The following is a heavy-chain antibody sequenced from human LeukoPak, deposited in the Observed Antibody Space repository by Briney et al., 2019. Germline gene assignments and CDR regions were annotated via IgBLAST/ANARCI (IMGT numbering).Heavy chain of an antibody. J-gene: IGHJ5*02. CDR2: MNPNSGGT. CDR1: GHTFTGYY. V-gene: IGHV1-2*02. CDR3: AREVDEKQLVRWFDP. D-gene: IGHD6-13*01. Sequence: ASVKVSCKASGHTFTGYYMHWVRQAPGQGLEWMGWMNPNSGGTNYAQKFQGRVTMTRDTSISTAYMELSRLRSDDTAVYYCAREVDEKQLVRWFDPWGQGTLVTVSS.